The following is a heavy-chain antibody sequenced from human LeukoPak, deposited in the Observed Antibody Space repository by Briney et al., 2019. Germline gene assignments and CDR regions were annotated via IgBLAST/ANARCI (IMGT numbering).Heavy chain of an antibody. CDR3: ATDTAPKMPMIVVVHSFDV. V-gene: IGHV1-24*01. CDR1: GNTLSEFS. J-gene: IGHJ3*01. CDR2: FDPESGKT. D-gene: IGHD3-22*01. Sequence: VASVKVSCKVSGNTLSEFSIHWVRQSPGKGLEWMGGFDPESGKTIYAQNFQGRLTMTEDPSTDTAYMQLSSLRSEDTAVYYCATDTAPKMPMIVVVHSFDVWGQGTMVTVSS.